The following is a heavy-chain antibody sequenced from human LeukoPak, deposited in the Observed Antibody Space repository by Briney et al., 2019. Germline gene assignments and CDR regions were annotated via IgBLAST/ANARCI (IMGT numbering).Heavy chain of an antibody. CDR1: RFTFSSYA. Sequence: GGSLRLSCSASRFTFSSYAMHWVRQAPGKGLVYVSAITNNGIGTYYADSVKGRFTISRDNSKNTLYLQMSSLRADDTAVYYCVKLDEYGGGAFDVWGQGTMVTVSS. V-gene: IGHV3-64D*06. J-gene: IGHJ3*01. D-gene: IGHD4-17*01. CDR3: VKLDEYGGGAFDV. CDR2: ITNNGIGT.